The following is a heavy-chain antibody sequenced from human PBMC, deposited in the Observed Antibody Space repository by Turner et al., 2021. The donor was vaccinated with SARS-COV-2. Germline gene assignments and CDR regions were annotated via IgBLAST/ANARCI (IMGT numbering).Heavy chain of an antibody. CDR3: ATGVAVAGTPSDYYYYYGMDV. V-gene: IGHV1-24*01. D-gene: IGHD6-19*01. J-gene: IGHJ6*02. Sequence: QVQLVQSGAEVKKPGASVTVSCKVSGYTLTELSMHWVRQAPGKGLEWMGGFEPEDGETIYAQKCQGRVNMTEDTSTDTAYMELSSLRSEDTAVYYCATGVAVAGTPSDYYYYYGMDVWGQGTTVTVSS. CDR2: FEPEDGET. CDR1: GYTLTELS.